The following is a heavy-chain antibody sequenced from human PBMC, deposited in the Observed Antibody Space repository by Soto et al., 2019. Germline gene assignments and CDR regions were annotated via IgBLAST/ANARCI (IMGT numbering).Heavy chain of an antibody. Sequence: GGSLRLSCAVSGFAFSNYWMHWVRQPPGGGLVWVSRIKGDGSSTIYADSVRGRFTVSRDNAKNTLYLQMNSLRVEDTARYFCVRRGVGRDYDYEDHWGQGTLVTVSS. D-gene: IGHD5-12*01. J-gene: IGHJ4*02. CDR1: GFAFSNYW. CDR3: VRRGVGRDYDYEDH. CDR2: IKGDGSST. V-gene: IGHV3-74*01.